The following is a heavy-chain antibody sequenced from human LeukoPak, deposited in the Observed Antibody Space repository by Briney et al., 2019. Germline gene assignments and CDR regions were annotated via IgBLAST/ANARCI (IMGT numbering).Heavy chain of an antibody. CDR2: ISSNGGST. CDR3: ARVGAYGDYREIDY. J-gene: IGHJ4*02. Sequence: GRTLRLSRAASGFTFSGYAMHWGPEAPGPGLEYGSAISSNGGSTYYANSLKGRFTISRDNSKNTLYLQMGSLRAEDMAVYYCARVGAYGDYREIDYWGQGTLVTVSS. CDR1: GFTFSGYA. D-gene: IGHD4-17*01. V-gene: IGHV3-64*01.